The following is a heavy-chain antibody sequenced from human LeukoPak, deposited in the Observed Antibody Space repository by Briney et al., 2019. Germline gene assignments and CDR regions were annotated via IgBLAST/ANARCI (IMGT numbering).Heavy chain of an antibody. D-gene: IGHD6-13*01. V-gene: IGHV4-39*01. CDR2: IYYSGST. J-gene: IGHJ4*02. Sequence: PSETLSLTCTVSGGSISSSSYYWGWIRQPPGKGLEWIGSIYYSGSTYYNPSLKSRVTISVDTSKNQFSLKLSSVTAADTAVYYCARLAADSSDYWGQGTLVTVSS. CDR3: ARLAADSSDY. CDR1: GGSISSSSYY.